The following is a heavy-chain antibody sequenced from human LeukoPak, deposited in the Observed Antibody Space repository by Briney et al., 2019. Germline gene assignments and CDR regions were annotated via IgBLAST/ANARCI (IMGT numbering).Heavy chain of an antibody. V-gene: IGHV4-34*01. CDR2: INHSGST. J-gene: IGHJ4*02. CDR3: ARARWGYDYVWGSYRSPLNY. Sequence: SETLSLTCAVYGGSFSGYYWSWIRQPPGKGLEWIGEINHSGSTNYNPSLKSRVTISVDTSKNQFSLKLSSVTAADTAVYYCARARWGYDYVWGSYRSPLNYWGQGTLVIVSS. CDR1: GGSFSGYY. D-gene: IGHD3-16*02.